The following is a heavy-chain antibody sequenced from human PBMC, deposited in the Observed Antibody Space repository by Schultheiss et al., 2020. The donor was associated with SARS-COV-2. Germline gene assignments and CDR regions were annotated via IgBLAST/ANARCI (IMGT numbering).Heavy chain of an antibody. Sequence: GGSLRLSCAASGFTFSDYYMSWIRQAPGKGLEWVSYISSSSSYTNYADSVKGRFTISRDNAKNSLYLQMNSLRAEDTAVYYCARDLGDGYNSQYFDLWGRGTLVTVSS. J-gene: IGHJ2*01. CDR3: ARDLGDGYNSQYFDL. D-gene: IGHD5-24*01. CDR1: GFTFSDYY. CDR2: ISSSSSYT. V-gene: IGHV3-11*06.